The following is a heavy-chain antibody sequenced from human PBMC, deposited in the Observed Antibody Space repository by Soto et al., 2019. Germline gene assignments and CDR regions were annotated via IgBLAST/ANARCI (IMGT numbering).Heavy chain of an antibody. J-gene: IGHJ4*02. CDR2: ISGSGGST. D-gene: IGHD5-18*01. V-gene: IGHV3-23*01. CDR1: GNTFSNYA. CDR3: AKAPASSLTASRPFDE. Sequence: EVQLLESGGGLVPPGGFLRLSCEASGNTFSNYAMTWVRQAPGKGLEWVSAISGSGGSTYYAGSVKGRFTISRDNSKNTLFLNMNSLRAEDTAIYYCAKAPASSLTASRPFDEWGQGTLVTVSS.